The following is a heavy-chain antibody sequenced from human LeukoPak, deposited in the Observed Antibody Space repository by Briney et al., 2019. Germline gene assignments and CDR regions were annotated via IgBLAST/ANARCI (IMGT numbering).Heavy chain of an antibody. CDR1: GGTFSSYA. D-gene: IGHD1-26*01. CDR3: ARGVPFLGRSQDAFDI. Sequence: SVKVSCKASGGTFSSYAISWVRQAPGQGLEWMGGIIPIFGTANYAQKFQGRVTMTRDTSTSTVYMELSSLRSEDTAVYYCARGVPFLGRSQDAFDIWGQGTMVTVSS. V-gene: IGHV1-69*05. CDR2: IIPIFGTA. J-gene: IGHJ3*02.